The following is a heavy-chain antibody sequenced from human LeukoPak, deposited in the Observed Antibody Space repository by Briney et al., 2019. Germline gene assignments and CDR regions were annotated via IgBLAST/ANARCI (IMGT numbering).Heavy chain of an antibody. CDR2: INPNSGVT. CDR3: ARGQLIRGYYYMDV. Sequence: ASVKVSCKAPGYTFTGYYMHWVRQAPGQGLEWMGWINPNSGVTNSAQKFQGRVTMTRDMSFSTAYMELTRLRSDDTAVYYCARGQLIRGYYYMDVWGKGTTVTVPS. J-gene: IGHJ6*03. CDR1: GYTFTGYY. V-gene: IGHV1-2*02. D-gene: IGHD1-1*01.